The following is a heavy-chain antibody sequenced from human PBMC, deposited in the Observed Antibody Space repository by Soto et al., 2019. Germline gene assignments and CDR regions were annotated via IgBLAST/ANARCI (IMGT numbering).Heavy chain of an antibody. Sequence: SETLSLTVTVSGASISSNKYYWGWIRQPPGEGLEWIGNMVYSGGSFYNSSLKSRVTISVDPSKNQFSLNLTSVTAADPALYYCARSPPLRPIFGVAPVYYYAMDAWGQGPTVTVSS. J-gene: IGHJ6*02. V-gene: IGHV4-39*01. CDR2: MVYSGGS. D-gene: IGHD3-3*01. CDR1: GASISSNKYY. CDR3: ARSPPLRPIFGVAPVYYYAMDA.